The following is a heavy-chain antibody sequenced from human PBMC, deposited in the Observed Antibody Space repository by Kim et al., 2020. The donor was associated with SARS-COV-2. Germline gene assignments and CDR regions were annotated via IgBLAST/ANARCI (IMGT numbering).Heavy chain of an antibody. CDR1: GFTFGDYA. Sequence: GGSLRLSCTASGFTFGDYAMSWFRQAPGKGLEWVGFIRSKAYGGTTEYAASVKGRFTISRDDSKSIAYLQMNSLKTEDTAVYYCTRVRLRGVIITSVYFDYWGQGTLVTVSS. V-gene: IGHV3-49*03. J-gene: IGHJ4*02. CDR3: TRVRLRGVIITSVYFDY. D-gene: IGHD3-10*01. CDR2: IRSKAYGGTT.